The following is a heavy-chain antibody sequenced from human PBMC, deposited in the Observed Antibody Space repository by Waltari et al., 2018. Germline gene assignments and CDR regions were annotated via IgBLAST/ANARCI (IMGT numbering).Heavy chain of an antibody. V-gene: IGHV3-23*01. Sequence: EVQLLESGGGLVQPGGSLRLSCAASGFTFSSYAMSWVRQAPGKGLEWVSAISGSGGSKYDADSVKGRFTSSRDKSKNTLYLQMNSLRAEDTAVYYCAKDRPGDYLYGYWGQGTLVTVSS. CDR1: GFTFSSYA. D-gene: IGHD4-17*01. J-gene: IGHJ4*02. CDR3: AKDRPGDYLYGY. CDR2: ISGSGGSK.